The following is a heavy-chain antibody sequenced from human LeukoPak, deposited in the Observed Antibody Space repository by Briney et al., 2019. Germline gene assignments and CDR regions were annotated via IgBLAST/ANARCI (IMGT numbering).Heavy chain of an antibody. CDR3: AKDWGSSDWYNWFDP. D-gene: IGHD6-19*01. Sequence: GGSLGLSCAASGFTFSTYWMDWVRQAPGKGLEWVANIKEDGSEKYYEDSVKGRLTISRDNSKNTLYLQMNSLRVEDTAVYYCAKDWGSSDWYNWFDPWGQGTLVTVSS. CDR1: GFTFSTYW. CDR2: IKEDGSEK. J-gene: IGHJ5*02. V-gene: IGHV3-7*01.